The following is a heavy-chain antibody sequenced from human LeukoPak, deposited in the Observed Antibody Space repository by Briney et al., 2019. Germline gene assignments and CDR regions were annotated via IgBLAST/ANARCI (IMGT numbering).Heavy chain of an antibody. V-gene: IGHV1-69*13. CDR1: GYTFTNYG. D-gene: IGHD3-22*01. Sequence: ASVKVSCKASGYTFTNYGISWVRQAPGQGLEWMGGIIPIFGTANYAQKFQGRVTITADESTSTAYMELSSLRSEDTAVYYCGDDSSGYYAYWGQGTLVTVSS. J-gene: IGHJ4*02. CDR3: GDDSSGYYAY. CDR2: IIPIFGTA.